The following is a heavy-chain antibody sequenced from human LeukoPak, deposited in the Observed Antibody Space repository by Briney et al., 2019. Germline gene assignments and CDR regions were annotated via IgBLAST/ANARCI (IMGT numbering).Heavy chain of an antibody. Sequence: ASVKVSCKASGYTFTGYYMHWVRQAPGQGLEWMGWINPNSGGTNYAQKFQGRVTMTRDTSISTAYMELRSLRSDDTAVYYCARVPIPELLWVGEEQGGYYYYYMDVWGKGTTVTISS. CDR3: ARVPIPELLWVGEEQGGYYYYYMDV. J-gene: IGHJ6*03. V-gene: IGHV1-2*02. CDR1: GYTFTGYY. CDR2: INPNSGGT. D-gene: IGHD3-10*01.